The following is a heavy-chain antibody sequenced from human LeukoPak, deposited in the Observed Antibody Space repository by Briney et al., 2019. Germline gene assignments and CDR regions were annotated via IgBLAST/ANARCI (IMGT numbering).Heavy chain of an antibody. J-gene: IGHJ6*02. D-gene: IGHD3-9*01. CDR3: ARELRYFDWLYSEGSVGMDV. Sequence: GGSLRLSCAASGFTFSSYAMHWVRQAPGKELEWVAVISYDGSNKYYADSVKGRFTISRDNSKNTLYLQMNSLRAEDTAVYYCARELRYFDWLYSEGSVGMDVWGPGTTVIVSS. CDR1: GFTFSSYA. CDR2: ISYDGSNK. V-gene: IGHV3-30*04.